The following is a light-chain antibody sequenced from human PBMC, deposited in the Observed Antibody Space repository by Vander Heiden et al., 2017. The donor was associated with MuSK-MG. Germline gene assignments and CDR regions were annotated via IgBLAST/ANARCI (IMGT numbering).Light chain of an antibody. J-gene: IGKJ4*01. CDR2: DAS. Sequence: EIVLTQSPATLSLSPGERVTLSCRASQSVSNSLAWYQQKPGQAPRLLIYDASNRATATPARFSGRGSGTFFTLTVSSLEPEDFAVYYCQQRSSWPLTFGGGTKVEIK. V-gene: IGKV3-11*01. CDR3: QQRSSWPLT. CDR1: QSVSNS.